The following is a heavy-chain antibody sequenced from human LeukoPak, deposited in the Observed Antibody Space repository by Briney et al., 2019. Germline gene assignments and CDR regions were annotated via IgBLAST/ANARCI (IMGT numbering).Heavy chain of an antibody. CDR3: ARQSRDGSKTRGYFFDY. CDR2: IYPAGSDT. D-gene: IGHD3-10*01. CDR1: GYIFTHYW. V-gene: IGHV5-51*01. J-gene: IGHJ4*02. Sequence: KNGESLKMSCQVSGYIFTHYWIGWVREMPGKGLESMGIIYPAGSDTTSSPSFQGQVTIPVDKSISTVYLQWSSLKASDTAMYYCARQSRDGSKTRGYFFDYWGQGTLVTVSS.